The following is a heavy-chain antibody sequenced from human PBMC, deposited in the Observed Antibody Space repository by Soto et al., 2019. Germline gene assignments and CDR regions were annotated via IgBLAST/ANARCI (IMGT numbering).Heavy chain of an antibody. D-gene: IGHD2-15*01. CDR2: IIPILGIA. V-gene: IGHV1-69*04. CDR3: AREKWQKGVVVTYYFDY. Sequence: GASVKLSCKASGGTFSSYTISWVRQAPGQGLEWMGRIIPILGIANYAQKFQGRVTITADKSTSTAYMELSSLRSEDTAVYYCAREKWQKGVVVTYYFDYWGQGTLVTVSS. CDR1: GGTFSSYT. J-gene: IGHJ4*02.